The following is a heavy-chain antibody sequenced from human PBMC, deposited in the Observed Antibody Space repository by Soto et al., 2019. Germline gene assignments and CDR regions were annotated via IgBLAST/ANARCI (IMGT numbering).Heavy chain of an antibody. D-gene: IGHD3-10*01. Sequence: QVQLQESGPGLVKPSETLSLTCTVSGGSVSSGSYYWSWIRQPPGKGLEWIGYIYYSGSTNYNPSLXSXXXXXXXXXXXXXXXXXXXXXXXXXAVYYCARDGSRELPSHFDLWGRGTLVTVSS. V-gene: IGHV4-61*01. CDR2: IYYSGST. CDR3: ARDGSRELPSHFDL. CDR1: GGSVSSGSYY. J-gene: IGHJ2*01.